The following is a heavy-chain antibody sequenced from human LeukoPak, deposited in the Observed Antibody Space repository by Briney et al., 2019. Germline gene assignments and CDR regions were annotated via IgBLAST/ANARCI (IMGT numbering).Heavy chain of an antibody. Sequence: GGSLKLSCAASGFTFSSYAMSWVRQAPGKGLEWVSAISGSGGSTYYADSVKGRFTISRDNSKNTLYLQMNSLRAEDTAVYYCATSPPYDYIWGSYRSVFDYWGQGTLVTVSS. D-gene: IGHD3-16*02. CDR3: ATSPPYDYIWGSYRSVFDY. CDR1: GFTFSSYA. CDR2: ISGSGGST. J-gene: IGHJ4*02. V-gene: IGHV3-23*01.